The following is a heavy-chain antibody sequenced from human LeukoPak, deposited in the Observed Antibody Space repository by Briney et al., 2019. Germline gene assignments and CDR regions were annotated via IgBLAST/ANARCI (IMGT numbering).Heavy chain of an antibody. Sequence: ASVKVSCKASGYTFTGYYMHWVRQALGQGLEWMGWINPNSGGTNYAQKFQGRVTMTRDTSISTAYMELSRLRSDDTAVYYCASSNYYYDSSGYEVGAWFDPWGQGTLVTVSS. D-gene: IGHD3-22*01. V-gene: IGHV1-2*02. CDR3: ASSNYYYDSSGYEVGAWFDP. CDR1: GYTFTGYY. CDR2: INPNSGGT. J-gene: IGHJ5*02.